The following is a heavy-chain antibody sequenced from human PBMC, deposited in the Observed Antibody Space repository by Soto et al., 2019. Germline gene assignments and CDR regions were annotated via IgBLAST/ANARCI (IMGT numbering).Heavy chain of an antibody. Sequence: HLVQSGPEVKRPGDSITVSCKTSGDTFANFGLSWVRQAPGQGLEWMGWIATYNNNKNYAQKFQGRLTLTTDTSTSTAYMELESLGYDDTAVYYCARVVRGVVNWFDPWGQGTLVTVSS. D-gene: IGHD3-10*01. V-gene: IGHV1-18*01. CDR2: IATYNNNK. CDR1: GDTFANFG. CDR3: ARVVRGVVNWFDP. J-gene: IGHJ5*02.